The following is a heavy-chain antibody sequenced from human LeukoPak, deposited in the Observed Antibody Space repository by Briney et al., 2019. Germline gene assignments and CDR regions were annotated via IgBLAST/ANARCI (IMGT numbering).Heavy chain of an antibody. V-gene: IGHV3-33*01. CDR3: ARDYCSTSFCYDN. Sequence: PGGSLRLSCAASGFTFRNYGMHWVRQSPDKGLEWVAAIWYDGSKRLYADSVKGRFTISRDDSENALYLRMNSLRAEDTALYYCARDYCSTSFCYDNWGQGTLVTVSS. J-gene: IGHJ4*02. CDR1: GFTFRNYG. CDR2: IWYDGSKR. D-gene: IGHD2-2*01.